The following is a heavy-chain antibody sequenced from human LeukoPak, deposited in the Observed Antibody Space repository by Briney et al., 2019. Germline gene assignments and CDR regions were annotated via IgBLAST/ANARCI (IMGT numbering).Heavy chain of an antibody. V-gene: IGHV4-59*12. CDR1: GGSISSYY. CDR3: ARVGGDYDHWYFDL. D-gene: IGHD4-17*01. J-gene: IGHJ2*01. CDR2: IYYSGST. Sequence: SETLSLTCTVSGGSISSYYWSWIRQPPGKGLEWIGYIYYSGSTNYNPSLKSRVTISVDRSKNQFSLKLSSVTAADTAVYHCARVGGDYDHWYFDLWGRGTLVTVSS.